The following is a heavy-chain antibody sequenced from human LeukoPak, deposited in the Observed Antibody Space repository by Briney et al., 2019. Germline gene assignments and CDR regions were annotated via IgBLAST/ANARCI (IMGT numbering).Heavy chain of an antibody. Sequence: GGSLRLSCSASGFTFSGYAMHWVRQAPGKGLEYVSAITSNGGSTYYADSVKGRFTISRDNSKNTLYLQMSSLRAEDTAVYYCVKGYCSGDSCYWYFDLWGRGTPVTVSS. CDR1: GFTFSGYA. CDR3: VKGYCSGDSCYWYFDL. D-gene: IGHD2-15*01. CDR2: ITSNGGST. V-gene: IGHV3-64D*06. J-gene: IGHJ2*01.